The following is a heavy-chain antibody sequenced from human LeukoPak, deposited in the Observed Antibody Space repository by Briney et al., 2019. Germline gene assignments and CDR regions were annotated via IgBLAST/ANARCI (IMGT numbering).Heavy chain of an antibody. D-gene: IGHD2-21*02. Sequence: GASVNVSCKASGGTLSSYAISWVRLAPGQGLEWMGRIIPILGIANYAQKFQGRVTITADKSTSTAYMELSSLRSEDTAVYYCAREGRDIVVVTAETSYYFDYWGQGTLVTVSS. V-gene: IGHV1-69*04. CDR3: AREGRDIVVVTAETSYYFDY. CDR1: GGTLSSYA. J-gene: IGHJ4*02. CDR2: IIPILGIA.